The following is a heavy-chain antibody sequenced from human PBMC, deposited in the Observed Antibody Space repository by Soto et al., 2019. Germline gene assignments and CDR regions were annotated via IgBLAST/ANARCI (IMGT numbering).Heavy chain of an antibody. CDR2: MNPNSGNT. Sequence: ASVKVSCKASGYTFTSYDINWVRQATGQGLEWMGRMNPNSGNTGYAQKFQGRVTMTRNTSISTAYMELSSLRSEDTAVYYCARGFIGCSGGSCSGAFDIWGQGTMVTVSS. V-gene: IGHV1-8*01. J-gene: IGHJ3*02. CDR3: ARGFIGCSGGSCSGAFDI. CDR1: GYTFTSYD. D-gene: IGHD2-15*01.